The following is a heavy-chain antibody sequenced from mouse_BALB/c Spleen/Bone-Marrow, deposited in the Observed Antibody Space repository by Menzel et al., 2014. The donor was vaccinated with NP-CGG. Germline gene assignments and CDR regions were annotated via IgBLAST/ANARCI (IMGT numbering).Heavy chain of an antibody. D-gene: IGHD2-4*01. V-gene: IGHV1-52*01. CDR1: GYTFTSYW. Sequence: VQLQQSGAELVRPGASVKLSCKASGYTFTSYWMNWVKQRPEQGLEWIGRIGPYDSETHYNQKFKDKAILTVDKSSSTAHMQLSSLTSEDSAVYYCARGRDYDVFAYWGQGTLVTVSA. J-gene: IGHJ3*01. CDR3: ARGRDYDVFAY. CDR2: IGPYDSET.